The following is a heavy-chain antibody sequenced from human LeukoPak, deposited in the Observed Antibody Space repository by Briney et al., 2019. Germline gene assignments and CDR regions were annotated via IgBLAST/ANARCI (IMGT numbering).Heavy chain of an antibody. V-gene: IGHV3-20*04. CDR3: ARLPSRYSTRDY. J-gene: IGHJ4*02. CDR2: INWNGGST. Sequence: GGSLRLSCAASGFTFSSYSMNWVRQAPGKGLEWVSGINWNGGSTGYADSVKGRFTISRDNAKNSLYLQMNSLRAEDTALYYCARLPSRYSTRDYWGQGTLVTVSS. D-gene: IGHD5-18*01. CDR1: GFTFSSYS.